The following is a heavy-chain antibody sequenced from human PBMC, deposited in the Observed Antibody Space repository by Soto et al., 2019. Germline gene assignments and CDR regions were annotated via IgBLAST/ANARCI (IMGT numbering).Heavy chain of an antibody. V-gene: IGHV3-9*01. J-gene: IGHJ3*02. CDR3: AKSASYCTNGVCPNLDAFDI. CDR2: ISWNSGSI. Sequence: GGSLRLSCAAAGLQFDDYAMHWVRQAPGKGLEWVSGISWNSGSIGYADSVKGRFTISRDSAKNSLYLQMNSLRAEDTALYYCAKSASYCTNGVCPNLDAFDIWGQGTMVTVSS. D-gene: IGHD2-8*01. CDR1: GLQFDDYA.